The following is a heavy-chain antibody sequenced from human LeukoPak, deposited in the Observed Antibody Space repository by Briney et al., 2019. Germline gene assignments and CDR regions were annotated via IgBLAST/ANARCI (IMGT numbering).Heavy chain of an antibody. CDR1: GGSVSGYY. V-gene: IGHV4-34*01. J-gene: IGHJ4*02. Sequence: SETLSPTCAVSGGSVSGYYWSWIRQPPGKGLEWIGEINHSGSTNYNPSLKSRVTISVDTSKNQFSLKLSSVTAADTAVYYCARMVVVAAPVDYWGQGTLVTVSS. CDR3: ARMVVVAAPVDY. D-gene: IGHD2-15*01. CDR2: INHSGST.